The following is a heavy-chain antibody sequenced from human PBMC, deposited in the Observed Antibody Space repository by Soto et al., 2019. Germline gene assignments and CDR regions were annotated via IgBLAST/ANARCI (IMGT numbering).Heavy chain of an antibody. V-gene: IGHV1-18*01. CDR1: GYTFTSYG. Sequence: ASVKVSCKASGYTFTSYGISWVRQAPGQGLEWMGWISAYNGNTNYAQKLQGRVTMTTDTSTSTAYMELRSLRSDDTAVYYCAREVGYCSSTSCYAHPYYYYGMDVWGQGTTVTVSS. CDR3: AREVGYCSSTSCYAHPYYYYGMDV. CDR2: ISAYNGNT. D-gene: IGHD2-2*01. J-gene: IGHJ6*02.